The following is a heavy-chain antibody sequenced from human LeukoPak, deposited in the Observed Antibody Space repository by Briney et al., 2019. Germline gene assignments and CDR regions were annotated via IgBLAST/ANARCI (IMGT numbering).Heavy chain of an antibody. J-gene: IGHJ6*02. V-gene: IGHV3-23*01. Sequence: GGSLRLSCAASGFTFSSYAMSWVRQAPGKGLEWVSAISGSGGSTYYADSVKGRFTISRDNSKNTLYLQMNSLRAEDTAVYYCAKGTSRLYYYYGMDVWGQGTTVTVSS. CDR3: AKGTSRLYYYYGMDV. D-gene: IGHD3-16*01. CDR1: GFTFSSYA. CDR2: ISGSGGST.